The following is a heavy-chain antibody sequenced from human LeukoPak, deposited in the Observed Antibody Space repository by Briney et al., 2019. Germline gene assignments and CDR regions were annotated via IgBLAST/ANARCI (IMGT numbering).Heavy chain of an antibody. Sequence: SETLSLTCTVSGASLNDYYWSWIRQPPGKALEWIGFIHSSGSANSNPSLTSRVTISIDTSKNQFSLNLRSLTAADTAVYFCASGAADGYNFGSDYWGQGTLAAVSS. CDR2: IHSSGSA. D-gene: IGHD5-24*01. V-gene: IGHV4-59*12. CDR3: ASGAADGYNFGSDY. CDR1: GASLNDYY. J-gene: IGHJ4*02.